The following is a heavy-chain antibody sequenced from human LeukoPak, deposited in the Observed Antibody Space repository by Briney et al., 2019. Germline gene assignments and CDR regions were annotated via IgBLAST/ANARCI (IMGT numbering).Heavy chain of an antibody. CDR3: ARGQSSDGDGSGPDFDY. V-gene: IGHV1-8*01. D-gene: IGHD3-10*01. CDR2: MNPNSGNT. Sequence: ASVKVSCKASGYTFTSYDINWVRQATGQGREWMGWMNPNSGNTGYAQKFQGRVTMTRNTSISTAYMELSSLRSEDTAVYYCARGQSSDGDGSGPDFDYWGQGTLVTVSS. CDR1: GYTFTSYD. J-gene: IGHJ4*02.